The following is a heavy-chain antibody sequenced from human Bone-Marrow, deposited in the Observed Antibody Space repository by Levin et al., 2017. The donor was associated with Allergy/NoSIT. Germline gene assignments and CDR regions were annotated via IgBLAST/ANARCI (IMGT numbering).Heavy chain of an antibody. Sequence: PGESLKISCAASGFTVSTNYMIWVRQAPGKGLEWVSLIYSGGTTYYADSVKGRFTISRDNSKNTLYLQMNSLRAEDTAVYYCARYGSSSWSFDSWGQGTLVTVSS. D-gene: IGHD6-13*01. V-gene: IGHV3-53*01. CDR2: IYSGGTT. CDR3: ARYGSSSWSFDS. CDR1: GFTVSTNY. J-gene: IGHJ4*02.